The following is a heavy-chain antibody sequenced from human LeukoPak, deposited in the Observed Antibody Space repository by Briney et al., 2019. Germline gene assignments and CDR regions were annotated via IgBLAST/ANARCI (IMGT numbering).Heavy chain of an antibody. CDR1: GGSISSSSYY. V-gene: IGHV4-61*02. CDR3: ARGGYYGSGNDFRFDP. D-gene: IGHD3-10*01. J-gene: IGHJ5*02. CDR2: IYTSRST. Sequence: SETLSLTCTVSGGSISSSSYYWSWIRQPAGKGLEWIGRIYTSRSTNYNPSLKSRVTISVDTSKNQFSLKLSSVTAADTAVYYCARGGYYGSGNDFRFDPWGQGTLVTVSS.